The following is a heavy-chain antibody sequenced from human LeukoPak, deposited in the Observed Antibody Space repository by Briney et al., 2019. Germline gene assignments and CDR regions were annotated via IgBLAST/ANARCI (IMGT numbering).Heavy chain of an antibody. V-gene: IGHV1-8*01. CDR2: MNPNSGNT. J-gene: IGHJ6*02. CDR1: GYTSTSYD. D-gene: IGHD3-10*01. CDR3: ARGGLMGDGSSQYYYYGMDV. Sequence: ASVKVSCKASGYTSTSYDINWVRQATGQGLEWMGWMNPNSGNTGYAQKFQGRVTMTRNTSISTAYMELSSLRSEDTAVYYCARGGLMGDGSSQYYYYGMDVWGQGTTVTVSS.